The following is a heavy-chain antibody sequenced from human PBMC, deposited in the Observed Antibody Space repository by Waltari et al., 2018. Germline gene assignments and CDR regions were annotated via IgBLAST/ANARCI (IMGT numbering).Heavy chain of an antibody. CDR2: IYTSGST. J-gene: IGHJ5*02. V-gene: IGHV4-61*02. CDR1: GGSISSGSYY. Sequence: QVQLQESGPGLVKPSQTLSLTCTVSGGSISSGSYYWSWIRQPAGKGLEWIGRIYTSGSTNYNPSLKSRVTISVDTSKNQFSLKLSSVTAADTAVYYCAATAITWFDHWGQGTLVTVSS. D-gene: IGHD5-12*01. CDR3: AATAITWFDH.